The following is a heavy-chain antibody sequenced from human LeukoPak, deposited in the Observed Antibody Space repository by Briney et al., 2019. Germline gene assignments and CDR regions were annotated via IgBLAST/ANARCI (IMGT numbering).Heavy chain of an antibody. Sequence: HSGGSLRLSCAASGFTFSTYAMSWVCQAPGKGLEWVSAISGSADSTYYADSVKGRFTISRDNSKNTLYLQMNSLRAEDTAVYYCASPLRDYDFWSGYSNWGQGTLVTVSS. V-gene: IGHV3-23*01. D-gene: IGHD3-3*01. CDR3: ASPLRDYDFWSGYSN. CDR2: ISGSADST. J-gene: IGHJ4*02. CDR1: GFTFSTYA.